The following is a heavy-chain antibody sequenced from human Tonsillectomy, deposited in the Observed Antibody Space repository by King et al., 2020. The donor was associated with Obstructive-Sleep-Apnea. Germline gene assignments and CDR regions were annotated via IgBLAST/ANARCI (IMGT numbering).Heavy chain of an antibody. D-gene: IGHD2-15*01. CDR2: IYYSGST. V-gene: IGHV4-59*01. CDR1: GGSISSYY. J-gene: IGHJ6*02. Sequence: VQLQESGPGLVKPSETLSLTRTVSGGSISSYYWSWIRQPPGKGLEWIGYIYYSGSTNYNPSLKSRVTISVDTSKNQFSLKLSSVTAADTAVYYCARLDLKDYYYGMDVWGQGTTVTVSS. CDR3: ARLDLKDYYYGMDV.